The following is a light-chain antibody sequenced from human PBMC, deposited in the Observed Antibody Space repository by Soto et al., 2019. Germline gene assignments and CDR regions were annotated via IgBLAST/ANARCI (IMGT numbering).Light chain of an antibody. CDR1: QDISNY. J-gene: IGKJ2*01. V-gene: IGKV1-33*01. CDR3: QQYDNLPIT. CDR2: DAS. Sequence: DIQMTQSPSSLSASVGDRVTITCQASQDISNYLNCYQQKPGKAPKLLIYDASNLETGVPSRFSGSGSGTDFTFTISSLQPDDIATYYCQQYDNLPITCGQGTKLEIK.